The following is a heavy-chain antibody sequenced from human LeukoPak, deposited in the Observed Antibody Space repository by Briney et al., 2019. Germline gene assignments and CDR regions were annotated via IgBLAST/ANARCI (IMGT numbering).Heavy chain of an antibody. Sequence: SETLSLTCAVYGGSFSGYYWSWIRQPPGKGLEWIGEINHSGSTNYNPSLKSRVTISVDTSKNQFSLKLSSVTAADTAVYYCARDLADYGEPFDDWGQGTLVTVSS. CDR3: ARDLADYGEPFDD. J-gene: IGHJ4*02. CDR2: INHSGST. D-gene: IGHD4-17*01. CDR1: GGSFSGYY. V-gene: IGHV4-34*01.